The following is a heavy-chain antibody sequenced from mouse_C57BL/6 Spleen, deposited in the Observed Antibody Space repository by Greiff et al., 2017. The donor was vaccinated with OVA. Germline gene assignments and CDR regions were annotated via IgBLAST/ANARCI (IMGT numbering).Heavy chain of an antibody. Sequence: EVKLVESGGGLVQPGGSLSLSCAASGFTFTDYYMSWVRQPPGKALEWLGSIRTNANGYTTDYSASVKGRFTISRDNSQSILYLQMHAVRAEDSATDYYAKYDDDWYFDVWGTGTTVTVSS. J-gene: IGHJ1*03. CDR1: GFTFTDYY. CDR2: IRTNANGYTT. V-gene: IGHV7-3*01. CDR3: AKYDDDWYFDV.